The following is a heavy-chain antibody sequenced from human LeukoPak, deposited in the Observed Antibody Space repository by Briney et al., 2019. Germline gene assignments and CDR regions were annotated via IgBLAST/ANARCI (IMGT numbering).Heavy chain of an antibody. J-gene: IGHJ4*02. V-gene: IGHV3-23*01. CDR2: ISGSGDYT. CDR3: AKGSEYCSRTTCYPIDY. Sequence: GGSLRLSCAASGFTFSSQAMSWVRQASGKGLEWVSAISGSGDYTYYIDSVKGRFTISRDNSKNTLSLQMNSLRAEDTALYYCAKGSEYCSRTTCYPIDYWSQGILVTVSS. CDR1: GFTFSSQA. D-gene: IGHD2-2*01.